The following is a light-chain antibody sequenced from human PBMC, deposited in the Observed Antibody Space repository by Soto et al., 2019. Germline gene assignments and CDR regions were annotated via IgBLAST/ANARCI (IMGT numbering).Light chain of an antibody. V-gene: IGKV1-39*01. CDR1: QSISSY. CDR3: QETYSTPLP. J-gene: IGKJ4*01. Sequence: DIQMTQSPSSLSASVGDRVTITCRASQSISSYLNWYQQKPGKAPKLLIYAASSSQSGVPSRFSGSGSGTDFTLTISSLQPEDFETYYCQETYSTPLPFGGGTKWDIK. CDR2: AAS.